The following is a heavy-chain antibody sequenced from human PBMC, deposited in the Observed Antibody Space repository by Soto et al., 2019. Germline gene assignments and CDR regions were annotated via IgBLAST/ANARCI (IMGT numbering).Heavy chain of an antibody. CDR3: AKGGDSSSYYYYYYYMDV. CDR2: ISGSGGST. J-gene: IGHJ6*03. D-gene: IGHD6-6*01. Sequence: GGSLRLSCAASGFTFSSYAMSWVRQAPGKGLEWVSAISGSGGSTYYADSVKGRFTSSRDNSKNTLYLQMNSLRAEDTAVYYCAKGGDSSSYYYYYYYMDVWGKGTTVTVSS. V-gene: IGHV3-23*01. CDR1: GFTFSSYA.